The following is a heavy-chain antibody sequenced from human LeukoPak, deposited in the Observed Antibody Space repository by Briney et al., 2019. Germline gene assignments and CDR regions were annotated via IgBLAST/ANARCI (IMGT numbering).Heavy chain of an antibody. CDR2: ISSSGSTI. J-gene: IGHJ1*01. Sequence: GGSLRLSCAASGFTFSDYYMSWIRQAPGKGLEWVSYISSSGSTIYYADSVKGRFTISRDNAKNSLYLQMNSLRAEDTAVYYCARDRMYSSSWSQPMIYFQHWGQGTLVTVSS. D-gene: IGHD6-13*01. V-gene: IGHV3-11*04. CDR1: GFTFSDYY. CDR3: ARDRMYSSSWSQPMIYFQH.